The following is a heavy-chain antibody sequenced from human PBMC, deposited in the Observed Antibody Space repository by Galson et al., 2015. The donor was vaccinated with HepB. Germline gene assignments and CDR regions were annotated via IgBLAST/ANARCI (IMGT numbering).Heavy chain of an antibody. CDR3: TRHRKNDYGDPEGDY. CDR1: GFPFSGSA. Sequence: SLILSCAASGFPFSGSAMHWVRQAPGKGLEWVGRIRSKANSYATAYAASMKGRFTISRDDSKNTAYLQMNSLKTEDTAVYYCTRHRKNDYGDPEGDYWGQGTLVTVSS. J-gene: IGHJ4*02. D-gene: IGHD4-17*01. CDR2: IRSKANSYAT. V-gene: IGHV3-73*01.